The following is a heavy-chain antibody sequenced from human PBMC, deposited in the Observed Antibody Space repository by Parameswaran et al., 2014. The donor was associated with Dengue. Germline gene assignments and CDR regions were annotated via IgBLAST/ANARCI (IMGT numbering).Heavy chain of an antibody. CDR3: ARNRVDYGDFDY. Sequence: WVRQAPGQGLEWMGWINPNSGGTNYAQKFQGRVTMTRDTSISTAYMELSRLRSDDTAVYYCARNRVDYGDFDYWGQGTLVTVSS. CDR2: INPNSGGT. V-gene: IGHV1-2*02. J-gene: IGHJ4*02. D-gene: IGHD4-17*01.